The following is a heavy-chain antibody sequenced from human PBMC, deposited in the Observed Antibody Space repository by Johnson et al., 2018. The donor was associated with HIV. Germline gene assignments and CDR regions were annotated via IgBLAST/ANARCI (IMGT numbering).Heavy chain of an antibody. Sequence: VQLVESGGGLVQPGGSLRLSCAASGFTVSSNYMSWVRQAPGKGLEWVSVISASGDSTYYADSVKGRFTISRDNAKNSLYLQMNSLRAEDTALYYCAKDPNWNYVGYAFDSWGQGTMVTVSS. CDR1: GFTVSSNY. CDR3: AKDPNWNYVGYAFDS. D-gene: IGHD1-7*01. J-gene: IGHJ3*02. CDR2: ISASGDST. V-gene: IGHV3-23*04.